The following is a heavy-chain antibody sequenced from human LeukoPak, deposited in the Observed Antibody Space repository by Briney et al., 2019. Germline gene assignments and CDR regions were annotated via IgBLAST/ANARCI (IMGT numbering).Heavy chain of an antibody. CDR1: GYTFTSYD. V-gene: IGHV1-8*03. CDR2: MNPNSGNT. J-gene: IGHJ4*02. Sequence: ASVKVSRKASGYTFTSYDINWVRQATGQGLEWMGWMNPNSGNTGYAQKFQGRVTITRNTSISTAYMELSSLRSEDTAVYYCARAYDFWSGYSALYYFDYWGQGTLVTVSS. D-gene: IGHD3-3*01. CDR3: ARAYDFWSGYSALYYFDY.